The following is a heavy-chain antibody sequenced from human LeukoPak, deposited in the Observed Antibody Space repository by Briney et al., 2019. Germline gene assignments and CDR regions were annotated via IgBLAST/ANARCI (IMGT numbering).Heavy chain of an antibody. CDR1: GYTFTSYD. CDR3: ARDYGGSSGWFDP. J-gene: IGHJ5*02. Sequence: ASVTVSCKASGYTFTSYDINWVRQATGQGLEWMGWMSPNSDNTGYAQKFQGRVTFTRDTSISTAYMELRSLTSEDTAVCYCARDYGGSSGWFDPWGQGTLVTVSS. CDR2: MSPNSDNT. D-gene: IGHD4-23*01. V-gene: IGHV1-8*01.